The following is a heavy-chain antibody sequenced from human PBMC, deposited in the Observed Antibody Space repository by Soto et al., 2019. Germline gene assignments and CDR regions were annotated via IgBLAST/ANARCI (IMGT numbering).Heavy chain of an antibody. CDR3: ARGIGYCSGGSCSGVGAFDI. D-gene: IGHD2-15*01. CDR1: GGTFSSYT. J-gene: IGHJ3*02. V-gene: IGHV1-69*02. Sequence: SVKVSCKASGGTFSSYTISWVRQAPGQGLEWMGRIIPILGIANYAQKFQGRVTITADKSTSTAYMELSSLRSEDTAVYYCARGIGYCSGGSCSGVGAFDIWGQGTMVTVSS. CDR2: IIPILGIA.